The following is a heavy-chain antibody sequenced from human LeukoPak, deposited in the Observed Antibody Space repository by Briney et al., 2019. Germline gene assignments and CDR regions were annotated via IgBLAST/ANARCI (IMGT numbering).Heavy chain of an antibody. CDR3: AREVNVAAPGTDDAFDI. J-gene: IGHJ3*02. CDR2: IQHSGSA. Sequence: PSETLSLTCTVSGGSISSDSYFWSWVRQPPGKGLEFIGYIQHSGSAYYNPSLKSRVTISVDRSKNQFSLNLSSVTAADTAIYYCAREVNVAAPGTDDAFDIWGQGTMVTVSS. D-gene: IGHD6-13*01. CDR1: GGSISSDSYF. V-gene: IGHV4-30-2*01.